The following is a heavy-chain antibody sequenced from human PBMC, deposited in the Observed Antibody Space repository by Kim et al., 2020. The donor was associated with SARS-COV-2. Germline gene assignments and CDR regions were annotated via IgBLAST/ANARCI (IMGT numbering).Heavy chain of an antibody. CDR3: ARDTGYSSGWYSRYYYYMDV. Sequence: GGSLRLSCAASGFTFSSYGMHWVRQAPGKGLEWVAVIWYDGSNKYYADSVKGRFTISRDNSKNTLYLQMNSLRAEDTAVYYCARDTGYSSGWYSRYYYYMDVWGKGTTGTVSS. CDR2: IWYDGSNK. J-gene: IGHJ6*03. D-gene: IGHD6-19*01. V-gene: IGHV3-33*01. CDR1: GFTFSSYG.